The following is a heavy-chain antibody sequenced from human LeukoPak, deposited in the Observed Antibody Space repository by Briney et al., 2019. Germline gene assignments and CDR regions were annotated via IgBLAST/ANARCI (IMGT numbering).Heavy chain of an antibody. V-gene: IGHV3-23*01. CDR3: AKEVGATPNRHDY. Sequence: ETLSLTCTVSGGSISSSSYYWGWIRQPPGKGLEWVSAISGSGGSTYYADSVKGRFTISRDNSKNTLYLQMNSLRAEDTAVYYCAKEVGATPNRHDYWGQGTLVTVSS. J-gene: IGHJ4*02. CDR2: ISGSGGST. CDR1: GGSISSSSYY. D-gene: IGHD1-26*01.